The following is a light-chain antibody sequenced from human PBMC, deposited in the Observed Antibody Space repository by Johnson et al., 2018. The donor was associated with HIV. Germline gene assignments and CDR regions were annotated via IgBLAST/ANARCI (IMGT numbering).Light chain of an antibody. CDR3: GTWDATLSVTV. Sequence: QSVLTQPPSVSAAPGHNVTISCSGSSSNIGDSYISWYQQLPGAAPKLLIYDNNTRPSGIPDRFSGSKSGTSATLDTPGLQSGEEAVNYCGTWDATLSVTVFGPGTKVTVL. J-gene: IGLJ1*01. V-gene: IGLV1-51*01. CDR2: DNN. CDR1: SSNIGDSY.